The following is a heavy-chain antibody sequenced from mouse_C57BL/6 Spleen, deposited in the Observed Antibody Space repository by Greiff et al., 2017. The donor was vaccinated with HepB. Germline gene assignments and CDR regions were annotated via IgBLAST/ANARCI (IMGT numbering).Heavy chain of an antibody. Sequence: VQLQESGAELVRPGASVTLSCKASGYTFTDYEMHWVKQTPVHGLEWIGAIDPETGGTAYNQKFKGRAILTADKSSSTAYMVLRSLTSEDSAVYYFTRIDGYDLDYWGQGTTVTVSS. CDR2: IDPETGGT. D-gene: IGHD2-2*01. J-gene: IGHJ2*01. CDR1: GYTFTDYE. CDR3: TRIDGYDLDY. V-gene: IGHV1-15*01.